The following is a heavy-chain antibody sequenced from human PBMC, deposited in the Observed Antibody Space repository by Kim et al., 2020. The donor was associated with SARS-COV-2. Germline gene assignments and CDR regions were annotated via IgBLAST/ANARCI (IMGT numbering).Heavy chain of an antibody. D-gene: IGHD3-22*01. V-gene: IGHV3-23*01. CDR3: AKGSFTTHYYYYGMDV. Sequence: VKGRFPISRDNSKNTLYLQMNSLRAEDTAVYYCAKGSFTTHYYYYGMDVWGQGTTVTVSS. J-gene: IGHJ6*02.